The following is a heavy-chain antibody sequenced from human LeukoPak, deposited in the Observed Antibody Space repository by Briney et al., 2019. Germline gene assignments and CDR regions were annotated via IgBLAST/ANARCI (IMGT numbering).Heavy chain of an antibody. V-gene: IGHV1-69*04. D-gene: IGHD3-9*01. CDR3: ARGARYFDWFATFDY. Sequence: SVKVSCKASGGTFSSYAISWVRQAPGQGLEWMGRIIPILGIANYAQKFQGRVTITADKSTSTAYMELSSLRSEDTAVYYCARGARYFDWFATFDYWGQGTLVTVSS. J-gene: IGHJ4*02. CDR1: GGTFSSYA. CDR2: IIPILGIA.